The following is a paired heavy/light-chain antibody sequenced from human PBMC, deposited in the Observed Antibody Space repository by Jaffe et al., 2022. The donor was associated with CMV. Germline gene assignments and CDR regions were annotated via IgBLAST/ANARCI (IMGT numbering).Heavy chain of an antibody. CDR1: GFTFSNYS. CDR2: ISSYGDTI. Sequence: EVQLVESGGGLVQPGGSLRLSCAASGFTFSNYSMNWVRQAPGKGLDWVSYISSYGDTIYYAASVKGRFTISRDNAKNSLYLQMNSLRDEDTAVYYCARDRDYAFDIWGQGTMVTVSS. D-gene: IGHD3-10*01. CDR3: ARDRDYAFDI. J-gene: IGHJ3*02. V-gene: IGHV3-48*02.
Light chain of an antibody. CDR3: CSYAGSRTWV. Sequence: QSALTQPASVSGSPGQSITISCTGTSSDVGSYNLVSWYQQHPGKAPKLMIYEVTKRPSGVSYRFSGSKSGNTASLTISGFQAEDEADYYCCSYAGSRTWVFGGGTKLTVL. V-gene: IGLV2-23*02. CDR2: EVT. CDR1: SSDVGSYNL. J-gene: IGLJ3*02.